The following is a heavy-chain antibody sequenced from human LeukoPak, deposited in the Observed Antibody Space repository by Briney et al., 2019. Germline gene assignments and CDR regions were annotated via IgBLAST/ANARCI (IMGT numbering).Heavy chain of an antibody. J-gene: IGHJ4*02. D-gene: IGHD2-2*01. CDR3: ARRSYCSSTSCYWIVFDY. V-gene: IGHV4-59*12. CDR2: IYYGGDT. CDR1: GGSISSYH. Sequence: SETLSLTCTVSGGSISSYHWSWIRQPPRKGLEWIGYIYYGGDTNYNPSLKSRVTISVDTSKKQFSLKLSSVTAADTAVYYCARRSYCSSTSCYWIVFDYWGQGTLVTVSS.